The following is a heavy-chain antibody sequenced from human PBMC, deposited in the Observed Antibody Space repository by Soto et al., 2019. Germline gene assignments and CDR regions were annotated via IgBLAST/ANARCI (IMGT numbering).Heavy chain of an antibody. V-gene: IGHV3-23*01. CDR3: ATRIGGPSIATRGCVAT. D-gene: IGHD6-6*01. Sequence: PGGSLTLSCAASGFTFSSYAMSWVRQAPGKGLEWVSAISGSGGSTYYADSVKSRFTISRDNSKNTLYLQMNSLRAEDMAVYACATRIGGPSIATRGCVATWGQGTLVTVSS. J-gene: IGHJ5*02. CDR2: ISGSGGST. CDR1: GFTFSSYA.